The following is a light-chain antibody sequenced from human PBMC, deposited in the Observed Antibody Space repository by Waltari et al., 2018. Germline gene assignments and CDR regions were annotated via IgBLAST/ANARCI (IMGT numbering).Light chain of an antibody. Sequence: DIVMTQYPDSLAVSLGARAPINCKSSQSVLYSSNNKNYLAWYQQKPGQPPKLLISWASNRESGVPDRFSGSVSGTDFTLTISSLQAEDVAVYYCQHYYNNPRTFGQGTKVEIK. CDR1: QSVLYSSNNKNY. CDR2: WAS. CDR3: QHYYNNPRT. J-gene: IGKJ2*01. V-gene: IGKV4-1*01.